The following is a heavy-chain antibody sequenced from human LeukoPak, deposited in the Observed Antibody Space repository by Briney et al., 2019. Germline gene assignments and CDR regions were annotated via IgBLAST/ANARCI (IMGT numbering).Heavy chain of an antibody. J-gene: IGHJ5*02. CDR3: ARVRAGWFDP. Sequence: SETLSLTCTVSGGSISSSSYYWGWIRQPPGKGLEWIGEINHSGSTNYNPSLKSRVTISVDTSKNQFSLKLSSVTAADTAVYYCARVRAGWFDPWGQGTLVTVSS. CDR1: GGSISSSSYY. CDR2: INHSGST. V-gene: IGHV4-39*07.